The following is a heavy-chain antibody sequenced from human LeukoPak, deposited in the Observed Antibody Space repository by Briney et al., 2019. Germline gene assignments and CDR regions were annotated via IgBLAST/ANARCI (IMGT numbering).Heavy chain of an antibody. V-gene: IGHV1-18*01. Sequence: ASVKVSRKASGYTFTSYGISWVRQAPGQGLEWMGWISAYNGNTNYAQKLQGRVTMTTDTSTSTAYMELRSLRSDDTAVYYCARESMRYYYDSSGYYPFDYWGQGTLVTVSS. CDR1: GYTFTSYG. CDR3: ARESMRYYYDSSGYYPFDY. J-gene: IGHJ4*02. D-gene: IGHD3-22*01. CDR2: ISAYNGNT.